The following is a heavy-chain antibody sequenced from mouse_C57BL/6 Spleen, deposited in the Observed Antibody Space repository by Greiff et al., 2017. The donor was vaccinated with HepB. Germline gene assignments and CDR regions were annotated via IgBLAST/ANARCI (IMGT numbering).Heavy chain of an antibody. CDR2: IWRGGST. D-gene: IGHD2-3*01. CDR1: GFSLTSYG. V-gene: IGHV2-5*01. CDR3: AKNGDGYPYAMDY. Sequence: VQLVESGPGLVQPSQSLSITCTVSGFSLTSYGVHWVRQSPGKGLEWLGVIWRGGSTDYNAAFMSRLSITKDNSKSQVFFKMNSLQADDTAIYYCAKNGDGYPYAMDYWGQGTSVTVSS. J-gene: IGHJ4*01.